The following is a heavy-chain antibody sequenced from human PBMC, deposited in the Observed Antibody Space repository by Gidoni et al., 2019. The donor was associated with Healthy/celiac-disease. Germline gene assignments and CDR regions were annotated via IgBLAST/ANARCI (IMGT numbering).Heavy chain of an antibody. CDR3: ARRCSSSWYDNWFDP. Sequence: QVQLVQSGAEVKKPGASVKVSCKASGYTFTSYYMHWVRQAPGQGLEWMGIINPSGGSTSYAQKFQGRVTMTRDTSTSTVYMELSSLRSEDTAVYYCARRCSSSWYDNWFDPWGQGTLVTVSS. D-gene: IGHD6-13*01. J-gene: IGHJ5*02. V-gene: IGHV1-46*03. CDR1: GYTFTSYY. CDR2: INPSGGST.